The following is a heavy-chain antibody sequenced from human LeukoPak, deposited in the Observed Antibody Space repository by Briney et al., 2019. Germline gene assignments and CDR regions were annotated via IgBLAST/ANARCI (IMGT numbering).Heavy chain of an antibody. Sequence: GGSLRLSCAASGFTFSSYGMHWVRQAPGKGLEWVAVIWYDGSNKYYADSVKGRFTISRDNSKNTLYLQMNSLRAEDTAVYYCAKASGDGISSSWYSYYYYGMDVWGQGTTVTVSS. J-gene: IGHJ6*02. D-gene: IGHD6-13*01. CDR1: GFTFSSYG. V-gene: IGHV3-33*06. CDR3: AKASGDGISSSWYSYYYYGMDV. CDR2: IWYDGSNK.